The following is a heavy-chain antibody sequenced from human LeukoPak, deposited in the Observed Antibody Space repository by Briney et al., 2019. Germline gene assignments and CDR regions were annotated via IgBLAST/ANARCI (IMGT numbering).Heavy chain of an antibody. Sequence: PSETLSLTCTVSGGSIRSSYYYWGWIRQPPGKGLEWIGYIYYSGSTNYNPSLKSRVTISVDTSKNQFSLKLSSVTAADTAVYYCARYGGNSGEFDYWGQGTLVTVSS. CDR2: IYYSGST. D-gene: IGHD4-23*01. V-gene: IGHV4-61*05. J-gene: IGHJ4*02. CDR3: ARYGGNSGEFDY. CDR1: GGSIRSSYYY.